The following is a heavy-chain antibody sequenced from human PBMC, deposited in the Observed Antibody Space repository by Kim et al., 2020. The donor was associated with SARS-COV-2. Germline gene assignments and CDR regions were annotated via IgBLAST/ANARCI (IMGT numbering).Heavy chain of an antibody. J-gene: IGHJ2*01. D-gene: IGHD3-16*01. CDR2: ISSSSDIT. Sequence: GGSLRLSCAASGFTFSIYAMNWVRQAPGKGLERVSGISSSSDITDYADSVKGRFTISRDNAKNTLFLQMNSLRAEDTAVYFCAKFGTDLRYCELWGRGAL. V-gene: IGHV3-23*01. CDR3: AKFGTDLRYCEL. CDR1: GFTFSIYA.